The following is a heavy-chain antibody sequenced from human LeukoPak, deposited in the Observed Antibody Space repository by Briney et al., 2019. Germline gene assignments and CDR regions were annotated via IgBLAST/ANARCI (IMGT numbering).Heavy chain of an antibody. Sequence: GGSLRLSCAASGFTFSSYNMNWVRQAPGKGLEWVANIKQDGSKKNYVDSVKGRFTISRDNAKNSLYLQMNSLRVEDTAVYYCARFISLGGWGQGAPVTVSS. V-gene: IGHV3-7*01. D-gene: IGHD3-10*01. CDR1: GFTFSSYN. J-gene: IGHJ4*02. CDR3: ARFISLGG. CDR2: IKQDGSKK.